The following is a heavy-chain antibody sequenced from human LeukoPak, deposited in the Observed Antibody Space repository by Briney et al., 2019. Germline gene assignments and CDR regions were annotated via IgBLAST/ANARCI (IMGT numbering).Heavy chain of an antibody. J-gene: IGHJ6*03. V-gene: IGHV4-59*01. CDR1: GGSLSSYY. CDR3: ARTEGYYDSSGYYGPRYYYYMDV. D-gene: IGHD3-22*01. Sequence: SETLSLTCTVSGGSLSSYYWSWIRQPPGKGLEWIGYIYYSGSTNYNPSLKSRVTISVDTSKNQFSLKLSSVTAADTAVYYCARTEGYYDSSGYYGPRYYYYMDVWGKGTTVTVSS. CDR2: IYYSGST.